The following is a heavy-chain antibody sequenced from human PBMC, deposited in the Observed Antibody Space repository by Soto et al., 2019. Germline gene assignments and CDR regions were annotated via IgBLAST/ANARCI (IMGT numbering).Heavy chain of an antibody. CDR3: AKDPSSNDWPYSWFDP. D-gene: IGHD6-19*01. CDR1: GFTFSSYA. J-gene: IGHJ5*02. V-gene: IGHV3-23*01. CDR2: ISGRGGTT. Sequence: GGSLRLSCAASGFTFSSYAMSWVRQAPGKGLEWVSTISGRGGTTYYADSVKGRFTISRDNSKNTLYLQMNILRAEDTAVYYCAKDPSSNDWPYSWFDPWGQGTLVTVSS.